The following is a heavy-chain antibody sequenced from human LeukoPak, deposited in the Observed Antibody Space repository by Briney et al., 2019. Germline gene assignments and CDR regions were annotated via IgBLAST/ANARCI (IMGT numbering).Heavy chain of an antibody. CDR3: ARGVVLGYCSSTSCYKSNNYYYYGMDV. J-gene: IGHJ6*02. Sequence: SETLSLTCAVSGGSISSGGYSWSWIRQPPGKGLEWIGYIYHSGSTYYNPSLKSRVTISVDTSKNQFSLKLSSVTAADTAVYYCARGVVLGYCSSTSCYKSNNYYYYGMDVWGQGTTVTVSS. CDR2: IYHSGST. V-gene: IGHV4-30-2*01. D-gene: IGHD2-2*02. CDR1: GGSISSGGYS.